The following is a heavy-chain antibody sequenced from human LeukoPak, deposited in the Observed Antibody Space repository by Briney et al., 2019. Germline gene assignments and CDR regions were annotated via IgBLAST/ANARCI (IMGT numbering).Heavy chain of an antibody. Sequence: GGSLRLSCAASGFTFSSYSMNWVRQAPGKGLEWVSYISSSSSTIYYADSVKGRFTISRDNAKNSLYLQMNSLRAEDTAVYYCARGLVTIFENWFDPWGQGTLVTVSS. V-gene: IGHV3-48*01. CDR3: ARGLVTIFENWFDP. D-gene: IGHD3-3*01. CDR1: GFTFSSYS. CDR2: ISSSSSTI. J-gene: IGHJ5*02.